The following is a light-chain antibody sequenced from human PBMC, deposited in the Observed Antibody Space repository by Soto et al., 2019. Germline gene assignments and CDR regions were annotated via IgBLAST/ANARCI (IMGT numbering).Light chain of an antibody. J-gene: IGKJ1*01. CDR3: HQRSNWPWT. V-gene: IGKV1-5*03. CDR2: KAS. CDR1: QTISSW. Sequence: DIQMTQSPSTLSGSVGDRVTITCRASQTISSWLAWYQQKPGKAPKLLIYKASTLKSGVPSRFSGSGSGTEFTLTISSLQPDDFAVYYCHQRSNWPWTLGQGTKVDIK.